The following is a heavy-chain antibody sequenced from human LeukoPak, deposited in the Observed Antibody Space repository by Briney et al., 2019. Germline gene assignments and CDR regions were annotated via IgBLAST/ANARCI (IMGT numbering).Heavy chain of an antibody. CDR3: ARSLGIDNWFDP. Sequence: SETLSLTCTVSGDSISNTHFYWGWIRQPPGKGLEWIGTIYYSGSTYYNPSLKSRVTMSVDMSKNQFSLKLSSVTAADTAVYYCARSLGIDNWFDPWGQGTLVIVSS. V-gene: IGHV4-39*07. D-gene: IGHD1-14*01. CDR1: GDSISNTHFY. J-gene: IGHJ5*02. CDR2: IYYSGST.